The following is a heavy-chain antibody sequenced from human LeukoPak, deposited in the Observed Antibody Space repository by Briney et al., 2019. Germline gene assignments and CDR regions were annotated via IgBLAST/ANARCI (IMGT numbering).Heavy chain of an antibody. CDR2: VYYSGST. Sequence: SETLSLTCSVSGGSISSSNYYWGWIRQSPGKGLEWIGSVYYSGSTYDNPSLKSRITVSVDTSKNQFSLKVSSVTAADTAVYYCARLLYDGSGYFYFYYWGRGTLVSVSS. CDR3: ARLLYDGSGYFYFYY. CDR1: GGSISSSNYY. V-gene: IGHV4-39*01. D-gene: IGHD3-22*01. J-gene: IGHJ4*02.